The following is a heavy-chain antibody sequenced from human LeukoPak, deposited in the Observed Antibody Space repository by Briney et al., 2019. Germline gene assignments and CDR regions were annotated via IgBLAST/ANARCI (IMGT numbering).Heavy chain of an antibody. V-gene: IGHV3-7*01. Sequence: GGSLRLSCAASGFTFSNNWMTWVRQAPGKGLEWVASVRKDASEKYYVDSVKGRFTISRDNAKNSLYLQMNSLRVEDTAVYYCAREDYGMDVWGQGTTVTVSS. CDR2: VRKDASEK. CDR1: GFTFSNNW. J-gene: IGHJ6*02. CDR3: AREDYGMDV.